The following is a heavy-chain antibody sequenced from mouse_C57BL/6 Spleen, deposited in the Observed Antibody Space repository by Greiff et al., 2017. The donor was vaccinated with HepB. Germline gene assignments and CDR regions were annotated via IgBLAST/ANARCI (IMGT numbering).Heavy chain of an antibody. V-gene: IGHV1-7*01. CDR2: INPSSGYT. D-gene: IGHD1-1*01. J-gene: IGHJ1*03. Sequence: QVQLQQSGAELAKPGASVKLSCKASGYTFTSYWMHWVKQRPGQGLEWIGYINPSSGYTKYNQKFKDKATLNADKSSSTAYMQLSSLTYEDSAVYYCARLYGSGYWYVDVWGTGTTVTVSS. CDR3: ARLYGSGYWYVDV. CDR1: GYTFTSYW.